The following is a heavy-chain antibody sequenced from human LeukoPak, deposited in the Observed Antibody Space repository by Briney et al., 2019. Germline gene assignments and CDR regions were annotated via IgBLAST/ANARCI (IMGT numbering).Heavy chain of an antibody. CDR1: GGSVSGYY. Sequence: PSETLSLTCTVSGGSVSGYYWSWIRQPPGTGLEWIGFIYCSGSTNYNPSLKSRVTMSVDTSKNQFSLKLSSVTAADTAVYYCARDTPSGSYYDYWGQETLVTVSS. CDR2: IYCSGST. V-gene: IGHV4-59*02. CDR3: ARDTPSGSYYDY. J-gene: IGHJ4*02. D-gene: IGHD1-26*01.